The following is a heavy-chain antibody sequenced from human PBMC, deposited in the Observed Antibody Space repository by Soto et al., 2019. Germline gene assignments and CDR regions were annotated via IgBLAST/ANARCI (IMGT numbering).Heavy chain of an antibody. CDR1: GYTLTELS. Sequence: ASVKVSCKVSGYTLTELSMHWVRQAPGKGLEWMGGFDPEDGETIYAQKFQGRVTMTEDTSTDTAYMELSSLSAEDTAVYFCATRYSYSCCLFDYWGQGTLVTVSS. J-gene: IGHJ4*02. CDR3: ATRYSYSCCLFDY. V-gene: IGHV1-24*01. D-gene: IGHD6-19*01. CDR2: FDPEDGET.